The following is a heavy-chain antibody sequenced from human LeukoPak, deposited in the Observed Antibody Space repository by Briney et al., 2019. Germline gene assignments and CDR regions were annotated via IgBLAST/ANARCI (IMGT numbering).Heavy chain of an antibody. CDR2: VSYTGST. V-gene: IGHV4-59*01. Sequence: PSETLSLTCIVSGGSISNYHWSWIRQPPGKGLEWIGYVSYTGSTNCNPSLKSRDTMSVDTSKNQFSLNLSSVTAADTAMYYCARASTVTTWSLGYWGQGILVTVSS. J-gene: IGHJ4*02. D-gene: IGHD4-17*01. CDR1: GGSISNYH. CDR3: ARASTVTTWSLGY.